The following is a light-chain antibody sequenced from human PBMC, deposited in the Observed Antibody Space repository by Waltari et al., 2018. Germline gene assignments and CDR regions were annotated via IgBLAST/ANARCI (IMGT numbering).Light chain of an antibody. CDR3: QKYVNLPAT. V-gene: IGKV3-20*01. J-gene: IGKJ1*01. Sequence: EIVLTQSPGTLSLSPGQRATLPCRASQRVSKYLALYQQKPGQAPRLLIYDASIRATGIPDRFSGSGSGTDFSLTISRLEPEDFAVYYCQKYVNLPATFGQGTKVEIK. CDR2: DAS. CDR1: QRVSKY.